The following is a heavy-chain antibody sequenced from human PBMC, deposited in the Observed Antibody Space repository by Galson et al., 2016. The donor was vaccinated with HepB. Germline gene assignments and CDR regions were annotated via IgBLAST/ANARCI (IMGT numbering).Heavy chain of an antibody. V-gene: IGHV4-4*02. CDR1: GGSISSSYW. CDR3: ARDHRGWSGIQYGMDV. Sequence: SETLSLTCAVSGGSISSSYWWSWVRQPPGKGLEWIGEIYLSGSTNYNPSLKSRVTISLEKSKKQFFLKLSSVTAADTAVYYCARDHRGWSGIQYGMDVWGQGTTVTVPS. CDR2: IYLSGST. D-gene: IGHD3-3*01. J-gene: IGHJ6*02.